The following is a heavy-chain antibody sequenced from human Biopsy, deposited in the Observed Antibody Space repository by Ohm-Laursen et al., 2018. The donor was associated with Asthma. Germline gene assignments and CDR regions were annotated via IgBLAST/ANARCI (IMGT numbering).Heavy chain of an antibody. CDR1: GGSIISSSW. J-gene: IGHJ6*02. V-gene: IGHV4-4*03. Sequence: PGTLPLTCTVSGGSIISSSWWSWVRQTPGKWLEWIGEIYHSGPTNYNPSLKSRVTISVDKSKNQFSLKLTSVTAADTAVYYCAKIYDRLVLYGMDVWGQGTTVTVSS. CDR2: IYHSGPT. CDR3: AKIYDRLVLYGMDV. D-gene: IGHD6-19*01.